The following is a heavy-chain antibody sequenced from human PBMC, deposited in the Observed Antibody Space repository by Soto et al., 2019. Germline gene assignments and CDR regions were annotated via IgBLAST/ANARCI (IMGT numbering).Heavy chain of an antibody. CDR3: ARDRDNGGVKRGYYFDF. V-gene: IGHV1-46*03. Sequence: HVQLVQSGAEVKKPGASVKISCKASGYTFTNYYMHWVRQAPGQGLEWVGIINPGSGSRGYAQRFQDRVTMTRDTSTSTLYLELSSLRSEDTAVYYCARDRDNGGVKRGYYFDFWGQGTLVTVSS. J-gene: IGHJ4*02. D-gene: IGHD1-20*01. CDR1: GYTFTNYY. CDR2: INPGSGSR.